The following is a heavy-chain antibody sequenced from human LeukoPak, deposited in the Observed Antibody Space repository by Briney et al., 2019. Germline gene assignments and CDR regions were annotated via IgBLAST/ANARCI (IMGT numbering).Heavy chain of an antibody. CDR3: ATVSGSYGY. D-gene: IGHD1-26*01. V-gene: IGHV3-48*03. Sequence: GGSLRLSCAASGFTFSSYEMNWVRQAPGKGLEWVSYISSSGTTIFYADSVKGRFTISRDSAKNSLYLQMNSLRAEDTALYYCATVSGSYGYWGQGTLVTVSS. J-gene: IGHJ4*02. CDR2: ISSSGTTI. CDR1: GFTFSSYE.